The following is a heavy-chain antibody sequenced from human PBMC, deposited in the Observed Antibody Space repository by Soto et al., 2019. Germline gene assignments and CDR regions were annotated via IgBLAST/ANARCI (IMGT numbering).Heavy chain of an antibody. CDR2: ISAYNGKP. Sequence: QVQLVQSGAEVKKPGASVKVSCKASGYTFTSYGISWVRQAPGQGLEWRGWISAYNGKPNYAQKLQGRGTMTTDTSTSTAYMELRSLRSADTAVYYCARDSQVGWFDPWGQGTLVTVSS. J-gene: IGHJ5*02. CDR1: GYTFTSYG. D-gene: IGHD1-26*01. CDR3: ARDSQVGWFDP. V-gene: IGHV1-18*01.